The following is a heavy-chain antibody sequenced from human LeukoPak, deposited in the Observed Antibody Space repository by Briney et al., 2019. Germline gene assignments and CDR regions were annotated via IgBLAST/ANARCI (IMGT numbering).Heavy chain of an antibody. V-gene: IGHV3-11*01. CDR1: GFIFSDYH. CDR3: SGGRDIAVAGPGGYFYY. Sequence: PGGSLRLSCAASGFIFSDYHMSWIGQAPGKGLEWVSYISPGGDEVYFADSVKGRFTISRDNAKNSLFLQMSSLTAEDTAVSYCSGGRDIAVAGPGGYFYYWGQGSLVTVSS. CDR2: ISPGGDEV. J-gene: IGHJ4*02. D-gene: IGHD6-19*01.